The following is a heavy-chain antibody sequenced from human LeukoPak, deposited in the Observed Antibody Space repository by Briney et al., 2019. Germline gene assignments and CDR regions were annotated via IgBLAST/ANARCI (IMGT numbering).Heavy chain of an antibody. Sequence: GGSLRLSCAASGFPFSSYGIHWVRQAPGKGLEWVALISYDGSNKYYADSVKGRFSISRDNSKNTLYLQVNSLRAEDTAVYYCASARSLYGYSGYDEPYSDSWGQGTLVTVSS. J-gene: IGHJ4*02. CDR2: ISYDGSNK. D-gene: IGHD5-12*01. V-gene: IGHV3-30*03. CDR1: GFPFSSYG. CDR3: ASARSLYGYSGYDEPYSDS.